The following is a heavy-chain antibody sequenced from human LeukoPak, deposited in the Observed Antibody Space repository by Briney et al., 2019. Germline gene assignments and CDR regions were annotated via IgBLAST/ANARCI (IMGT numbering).Heavy chain of an antibody. V-gene: IGHV3-30*03. Sequence: PGRSLRLSCAASGFTFSSYGMHWVRQAPGKGLEWVALISYDANIGSNKYYADSVKGRFTISRDNSKNTLYLQMNSLRAEDPAVYYCARDGGYDFWSGYYQDYWGQGTLVTVSS. J-gene: IGHJ4*02. CDR2: ISYDANIGSNK. D-gene: IGHD3-3*01. CDR1: GFTFSSYG. CDR3: ARDGGYDFWSGYYQDY.